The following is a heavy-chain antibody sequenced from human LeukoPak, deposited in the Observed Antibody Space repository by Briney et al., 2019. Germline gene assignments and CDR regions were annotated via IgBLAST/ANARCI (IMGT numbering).Heavy chain of an antibody. CDR1: GYTFTGYY. J-gene: IGHJ4*02. CDR3: ARDATRSVIVGAEDGFDY. CDR2: INPNSGGT. D-gene: IGHD1-26*01. Sequence: ASVKVSCKASGYTFTGYYMHWVRQAPGQGLEWMGWINPNSGGTNYAQKFQGRVTMTIDTSTTTAYMELRSLRSDDTAIYYCARDATRSVIVGAEDGFDYWGQGTLVTVSS. V-gene: IGHV1-2*02.